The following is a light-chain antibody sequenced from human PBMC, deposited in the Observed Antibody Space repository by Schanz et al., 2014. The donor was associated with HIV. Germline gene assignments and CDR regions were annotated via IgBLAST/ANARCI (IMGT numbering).Light chain of an antibody. V-gene: IGKV3-20*01. J-gene: IGKJ1*01. CDR2: GAS. CDR1: QSVSTTS. Sequence: EIVLTQSPGTLTLSPGERVTLSCRASQSVSTTSLAWYQHKPGQSPRLLIYGASFRATGIPDRFSGSGSGTDFTLTISRLQPEDVAVYYCQQYGSSPATFGQGTKVEIK. CDR3: QQYGSSPAT.